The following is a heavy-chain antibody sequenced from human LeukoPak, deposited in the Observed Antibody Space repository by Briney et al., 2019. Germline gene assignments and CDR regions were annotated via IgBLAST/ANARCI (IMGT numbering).Heavy chain of an antibody. CDR2: SYTSGST. CDR3: ARALAGTTKRAFDI. D-gene: IGHD1-7*01. CDR1: GGSISSGSYY. J-gene: IGHJ3*02. V-gene: IGHV4-61*02. Sequence: PSETLSLTCTVSGGSISSGSYYWSWIRQPAGKGLEWIGRSYTSGSTNYNPSLKSRVTISVDTSKNQFSLKLSPVTAADTAVYYCARALAGTTKRAFDIWGQGTMVTVSS.